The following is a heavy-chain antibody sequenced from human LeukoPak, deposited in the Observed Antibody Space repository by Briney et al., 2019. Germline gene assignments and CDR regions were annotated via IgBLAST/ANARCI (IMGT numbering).Heavy chain of an antibody. CDR3: VTDPYTATDDNNFEPQGAY. J-gene: IGHJ4*02. Sequence: ASVKVSCKVSGDTLTELCMHWVRQAPGKGLEWMGGFDPEDGETIYAQKFQGRVTMTEDTSTDTACMELSSLTSDDTAVYYCVTDPYTATDDNNFEPQGAYWGQGTLVTVSP. CDR1: GDTLTELC. D-gene: IGHD5-24*01. V-gene: IGHV1-24*01. CDR2: FDPEDGET.